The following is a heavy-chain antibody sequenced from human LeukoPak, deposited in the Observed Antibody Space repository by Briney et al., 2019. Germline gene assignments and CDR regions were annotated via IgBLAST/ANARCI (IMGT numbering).Heavy chain of an antibody. CDR1: GFTLSYYA. CDR2: ISGSGFST. Sequence: PGGSLRLSCGASGFTLSYYAMSWVRQAPGKGLGWVLVISGSGFSTHYTDSVKGRFTISRDNSKNTLYLQMNSLRAEDTAVYYCAKGGLYNWFDPWGQGTLVTVSS. D-gene: IGHD5-12*01. V-gene: IGHV3-23*01. CDR3: AKGGLYNWFDP. J-gene: IGHJ5*02.